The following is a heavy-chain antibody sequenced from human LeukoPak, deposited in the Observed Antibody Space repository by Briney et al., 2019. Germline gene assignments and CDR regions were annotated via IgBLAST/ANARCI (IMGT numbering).Heavy chain of an antibody. CDR2: VYYSGNI. V-gene: IGHV4-39*01. CDR3: VRHATLTSFTFAY. Sequence: SQTLSLTCTVSGGSISSSSYYWGWIRQPPGKGLEWIGSVYYSGNIFYNPSFKCRVTISVDTSKNQFSLELNSVTAADTAVYYWVRHATLTSFTFAYWGQGTLVTVSS. CDR1: GGSISSSSYY. J-gene: IGHJ4*02. D-gene: IGHD4-17*01.